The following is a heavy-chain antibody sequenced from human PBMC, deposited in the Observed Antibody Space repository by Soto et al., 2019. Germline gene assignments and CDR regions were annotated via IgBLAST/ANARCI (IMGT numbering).Heavy chain of an antibody. CDR3: AENYYFWSGLTFDP. CDR2: INTNTGNP. D-gene: IGHD3-3*01. V-gene: IGHV7-4-1*01. J-gene: IGHJ5*02. CDR1: GYTFTSYA. Sequence: APVKVSCKGSGYTFTSYAINSVRQSPGQGLEWMGWINTNTGNPTYAQGFTGRFVFSLDTSVSTAYLQICSLKAEDTVVYYCAENYYFWSGLTFDPWGQGTLVTVSS.